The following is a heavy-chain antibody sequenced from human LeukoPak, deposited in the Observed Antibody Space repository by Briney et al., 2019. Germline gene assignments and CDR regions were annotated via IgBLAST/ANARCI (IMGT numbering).Heavy chain of an antibody. Sequence: SETLSLTCTVSGGSISSSSYYWGWIRQPPGKGLEWIGSIYYSGSTYYNPSLKSRVTISVDTSKNQFSLKLSSVTAADTAVYYCATQGRIVGATTSRRYFQHWGQGTLVTVSP. CDR3: ATQGRIVGATTSRRYFQH. CDR1: GGSISSSSYY. CDR2: IYYSGST. D-gene: IGHD1-26*01. V-gene: IGHV4-39*07. J-gene: IGHJ1*01.